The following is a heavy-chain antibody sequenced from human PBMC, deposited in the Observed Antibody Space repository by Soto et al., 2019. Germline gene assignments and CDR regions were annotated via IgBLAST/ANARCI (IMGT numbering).Heavy chain of an antibody. D-gene: IGHD3-22*01. V-gene: IGHV1-18*04. J-gene: IGHJ4*02. CDR3: WRNDGDDSTNF. Sequence: ASVKVSCKASGYTFTSYGLNWVRRAPGQGLEWMGRNASHDGSTVSAQSFQGRLTLTRDTFTNTAYLELGALTSDDTGLYFCWRNDGDDSTNFWGQGTLVTVSS. CDR2: NASHDGST. CDR1: GYTFTSYG.